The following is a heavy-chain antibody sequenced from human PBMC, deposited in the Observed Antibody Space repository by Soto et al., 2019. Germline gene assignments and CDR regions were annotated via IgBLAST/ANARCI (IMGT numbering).Heavy chain of an antibody. CDR1: GGSITSGGYS. CDR2: IYHSGST. J-gene: IGHJ4*02. CDR3: ARVVVVPAIWGEYFDS. D-gene: IGHD2-15*01. V-gene: IGHV4-30-2*01. Sequence: QLQLQESGSGLVKPSQTLSLTCAVSGGSITSGGYSWSWIRQPPGKGLEWIANIYHSGSTYYNPSLKSRVTISLNRSNNQFYLDLSSVTAADTAVYYCARVVVVPAIWGEYFDSWGQGTLVTVSS.